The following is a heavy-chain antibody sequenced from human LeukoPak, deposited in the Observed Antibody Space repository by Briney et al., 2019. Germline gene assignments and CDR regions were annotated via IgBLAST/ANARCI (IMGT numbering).Heavy chain of an antibody. CDR2: VSGSGGST. Sequence: GGSLRLSCAASGFTASSYAMSWVRQAPGKGLEWVSAVSGSGGSTYYADSVKGRFTISRDNSKNTLYLQMNSLRAEDTAVYYCAKGPGDYVWGSYRPPIYFDYWGQRTLVTVSS. CDR3: AKGPGDYVWGSYRPPIYFDY. V-gene: IGHV3-23*01. J-gene: IGHJ4*02. CDR1: GFTASSYA. D-gene: IGHD3-16*02.